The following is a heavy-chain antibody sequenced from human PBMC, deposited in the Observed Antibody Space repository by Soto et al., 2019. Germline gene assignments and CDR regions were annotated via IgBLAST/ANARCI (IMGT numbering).Heavy chain of an antibody. CDR3: ARDGYYDSSGYYPVGFDY. V-gene: IGHV4-4*07. CDR1: GGSISMYY. D-gene: IGHD3-22*01. CDR2: IYTSGST. Sequence: FETLSLTCPVSGGSISMYYWSWRRQNAGKGLEWIGRIYTSGSTNYNPSLKSRVTMSVDTSKNQFSLKLSSVTAADTAVYYCARDGYYDSSGYYPVGFDYWGQGTLVTVSS. J-gene: IGHJ4*02.